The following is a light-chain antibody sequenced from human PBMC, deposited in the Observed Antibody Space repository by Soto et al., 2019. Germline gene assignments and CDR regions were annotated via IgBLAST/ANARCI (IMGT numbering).Light chain of an antibody. CDR2: GAS. CDR3: QQYGSSPWT. CDR1: QSVSSSY. Sequence: EIVLTQSPGTLSLSPGERETLSCRAIQSVSSSYLAWYQQKPGQAPRLLIYGASSRATGIPDRFSGSGSGTDFTLTISRLEPEDFAVYYCQQYGSSPWTFGQGTKVDIK. V-gene: IGKV3-20*01. J-gene: IGKJ1*01.